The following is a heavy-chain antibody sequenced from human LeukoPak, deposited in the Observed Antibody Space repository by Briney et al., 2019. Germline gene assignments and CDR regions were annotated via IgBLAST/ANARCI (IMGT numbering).Heavy chain of an antibody. J-gene: IGHJ5*02. Sequence: GGSLRLSCVASGFTFSSYSMNWVRQAPGKGLEWVSYISSSNRTIYYADSVKGRFTISRDNAKNSVYLQMNSLRSEDTAFYHCARDRCSSTSCYNTPNWFDPWGQGTLVTVSS. CDR3: ARDRCSSTSCYNTPNWFDP. V-gene: IGHV3-48*04. CDR2: ISSSNRTI. D-gene: IGHD2-2*02. CDR1: GFTFSSYS.